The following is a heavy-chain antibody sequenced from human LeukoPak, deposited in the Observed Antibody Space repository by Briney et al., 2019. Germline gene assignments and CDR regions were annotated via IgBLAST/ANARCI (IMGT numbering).Heavy chain of an antibody. V-gene: IGHV3-7*04. J-gene: IGHJ3*01. CDR2: IKPDGSEK. D-gene: IGHD3-3*01. Sequence: GGSLRLSCAASGFTFSNYWMSWVRQTPDKGLEWVANIKPDGSEKYCVDSVKGRFSISRDNVRNALYLQMNSLRVGDTALYYCARGDFWSGDYTDAFDVWGQGTMVTVPS. CDR3: ARGDFWSGDYTDAFDV. CDR1: GFTFSNYW.